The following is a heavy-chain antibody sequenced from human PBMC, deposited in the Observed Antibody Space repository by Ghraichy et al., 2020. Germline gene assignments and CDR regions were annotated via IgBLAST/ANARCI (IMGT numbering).Heavy chain of an antibody. CDR1: GDSVSSNSAA. Sequence: SQTLSLTCAISGDSVSSNSAAWNWIRQSPSRGLEWLGRTYYRSKWYNDYAVSVKSRITINPDTSKNQFSLQLNSVTPEDTAVYYCARDIVVVPAAGYYYYYMDVWGKGTTVTVSS. D-gene: IGHD2-2*01. CDR2: TYYRSKWYN. CDR3: ARDIVVVPAAGYYYYYMDV. J-gene: IGHJ6*03. V-gene: IGHV6-1*01.